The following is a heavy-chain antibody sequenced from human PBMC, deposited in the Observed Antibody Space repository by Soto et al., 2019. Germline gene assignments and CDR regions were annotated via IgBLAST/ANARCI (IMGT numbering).Heavy chain of an antibody. CDR2: ISGYNGNT. Sequence: QVQLVQSGAEVKKPGASVKVSCKASGYTFTDFGISWVRQAPGHGLEWMGWISGYNGNTHYAQQIQGRVTLTTDTSTSTAYMELTSLRTDDTAVYYCAISVAAVTTHFDFWGQGTLFTVAS. D-gene: IGHD4-17*01. CDR1: GYTFTDFG. CDR3: AISVAAVTTHFDF. V-gene: IGHV1-18*04. J-gene: IGHJ4*02.